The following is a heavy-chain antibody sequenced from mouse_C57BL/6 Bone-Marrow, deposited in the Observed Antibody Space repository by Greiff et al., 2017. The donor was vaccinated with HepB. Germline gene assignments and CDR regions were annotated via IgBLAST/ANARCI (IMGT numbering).Heavy chain of an antibody. CDR1: GFTFSDYG. J-gene: IGHJ4*01. Sequence: EVKLVESGGGLVKPGGSLKLSCAASGFTFSDYGMHWVRQAPEKGLEWVAYISSGSSTIYYADTVKGRFTISRDNAKNTLFLQMTSLRSEDTAMYYCARSARYYAMDYWGQGTSVTVSS. CDR3: ARSARYYAMDY. CDR2: ISSGSSTI. V-gene: IGHV5-17*01.